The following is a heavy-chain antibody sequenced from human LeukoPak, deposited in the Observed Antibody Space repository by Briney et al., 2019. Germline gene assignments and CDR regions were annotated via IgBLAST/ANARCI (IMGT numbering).Heavy chain of an antibody. CDR2: FTLEDAET. Sequence: GASVKVSCKVSGYTLTDLSVHWVRQAPGKGLEWMGGFTLEDAETTYAQKFQGRVTMTEDTPTDTAYMELSSLRSDDTAVYYCATAYGGNLVDYWGQGTLVTVSS. CDR3: ATAYGGNLVDY. CDR1: GYTLTDLS. D-gene: IGHD4/OR15-4a*01. V-gene: IGHV1-24*01. J-gene: IGHJ4*02.